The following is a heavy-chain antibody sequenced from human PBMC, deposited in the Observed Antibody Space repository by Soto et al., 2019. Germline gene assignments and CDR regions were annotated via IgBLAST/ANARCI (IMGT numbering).Heavy chain of an antibody. CDR3: ARDPGYYGSGSVWFDP. V-gene: IGHV3-21*01. Sequence: PGGSLRLSCAASGFTFSSYSMNWVRQAPGKGLEWVSSISSSSSCIYYADSVKGRFTISRDNAKNSLYLQMNSLRAEDTAVYYCARDPGYYGSGSVWFDPWGQGTLVTVSS. CDR2: ISSSSSCI. J-gene: IGHJ5*02. D-gene: IGHD3-10*01. CDR1: GFTFSSYS.